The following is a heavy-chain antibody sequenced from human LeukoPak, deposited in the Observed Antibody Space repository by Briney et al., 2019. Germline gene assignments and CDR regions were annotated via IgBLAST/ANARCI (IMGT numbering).Heavy chain of an antibody. J-gene: IGHJ4*02. CDR2: ISAYNGHT. D-gene: IGHD3-22*01. V-gene: IGHV1-18*01. Sequence: ASVKVSCKASGGTFSTFGLSWVRQAPGQGLEWMGWISAYNGHTNYAQKLQGRVTMTTDTSTSTAYMELRSLRSDDTAVYYCARVGYYDSSGYSPDYYFDYWGQGTLVTVSS. CDR1: GGTFSTFG. CDR3: ARVGYYDSSGYSPDYYFDY.